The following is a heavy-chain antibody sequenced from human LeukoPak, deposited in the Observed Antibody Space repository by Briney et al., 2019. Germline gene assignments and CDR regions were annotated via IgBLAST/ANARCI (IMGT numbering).Heavy chain of an antibody. J-gene: IGHJ4*02. CDR2: INPNSGGT. Sequence: GASVKVSCKASGYTFTSYYMHWVRQAPGQGLEWMGWINPNSGGTNYAQKFQGRVTMTRDTSISTAYMELSRLRSDDTAVYYCARDDEQWLVPSGYWGQGTLVTVSS. CDR1: GYTFTSYY. CDR3: ARDDEQWLVPSGY. V-gene: IGHV1-2*02. D-gene: IGHD6-19*01.